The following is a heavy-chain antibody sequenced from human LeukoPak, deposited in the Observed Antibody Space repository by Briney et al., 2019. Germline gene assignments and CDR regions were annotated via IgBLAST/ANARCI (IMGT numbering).Heavy chain of an antibody. CDR3: AKDLGSYFDY. D-gene: IGHD3-16*01. CDR1: GFTFSSYG. Sequence: GGSLRLSCAASGFTFSSYGMHWVRQAPGKGLEWVEFIRYDGSNKYYADSVKGRFTISRDNSKNTLYLQMNSLRAEDTAVYYCAKDLGSYFDYWGQGTLVTVSS. V-gene: IGHV3-30*02. J-gene: IGHJ4*02. CDR2: IRYDGSNK.